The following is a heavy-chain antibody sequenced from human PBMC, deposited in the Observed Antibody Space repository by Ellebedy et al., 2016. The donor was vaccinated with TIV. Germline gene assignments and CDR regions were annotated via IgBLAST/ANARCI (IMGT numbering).Heavy chain of an antibody. J-gene: IGHJ4*02. D-gene: IGHD3-22*01. CDR1: GFTFSSYA. CDR2: TSDSGGNT. V-gene: IGHV3-23*01. CDR3: ARRRDSRGYSHSDY. Sequence: PGGSLRLSCAASGFTFSSYAMSWVRQAPGKGLQWVSGTSDSGGNTYYAESVKGRFTMFRDNSKSMLYMQMNSLRAEDTAVYYCARRRDSRGYSHSDYWGQGTLVTVSS.